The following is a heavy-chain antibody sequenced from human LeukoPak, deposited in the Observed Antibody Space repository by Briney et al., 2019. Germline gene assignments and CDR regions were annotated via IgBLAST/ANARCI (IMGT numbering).Heavy chain of an antibody. CDR1: GFSFSSYA. V-gene: IGHV3-23*01. CDR2: ISGSGGNT. CDR3: AKGRPYSSSWYFDY. D-gene: IGHD6-13*01. J-gene: IGHJ4*02. Sequence: GGSLRLSCAASGFSFSSYAITWVRQAPGKGLERVSGISGSGGNTYYADSVKGRFTISRDNSNNTLYLQMNSLRVDDTAVYYCAKGRPYSSSWYFDYWGQGTLVTDSS.